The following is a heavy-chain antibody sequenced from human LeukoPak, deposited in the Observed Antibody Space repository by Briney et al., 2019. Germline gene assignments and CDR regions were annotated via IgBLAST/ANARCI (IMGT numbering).Heavy chain of an antibody. CDR1: GGSISSCY. CDR3: ARGSSMVRGTTGWFDP. CDR2: IYYSGST. V-gene: IGHV4-59*01. J-gene: IGHJ5*02. D-gene: IGHD3-10*01. Sequence: PSETLSLTCTVSGGSISSCYWSWIRQPPGKGLEWIGYIYYSGSTNYNPSLKSRVTISVDTSKNQFSLKLSSVTAADTAVYYCARGSSMVRGTTGWFDPWGQGTLVTVSS.